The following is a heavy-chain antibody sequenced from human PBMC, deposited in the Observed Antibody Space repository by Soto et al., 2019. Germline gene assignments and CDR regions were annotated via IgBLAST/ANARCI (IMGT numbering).Heavy chain of an antibody. CDR2: INPKSGGT. J-gene: IGHJ4*02. CDR1: GYTFTGYY. D-gene: IGHD2-8*01. V-gene: IGHV1-2*04. Sequence: ASVKVSCKASGYTFTGYYMHWVRQAPGQGLEWMGWINPKSGGTNYAQKFQGWVTMTRDTSISTAYMELSRLRSDDTAVYYCARDWSPLRGTKGGYYFDYWGQGTLVTVSS. CDR3: ARDWSPLRGTKGGYYFDY.